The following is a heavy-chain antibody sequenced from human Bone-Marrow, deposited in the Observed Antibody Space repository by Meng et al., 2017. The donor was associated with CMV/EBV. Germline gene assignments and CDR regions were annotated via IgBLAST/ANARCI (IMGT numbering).Heavy chain of an antibody. Sequence: VQLVGSGGGLIQPGGSLRLSCAASGFTVSSNYMSWVRRAPGKGLEWVAFIRYDGSNKYYADSVKGRFTISRDNSKNTLYLQMNSLRAEDTAVYYCAKGLLEGFDYWGQGTLVTVSS. CDR3: AKGLLEGFDY. CDR2: IRYDGSNK. D-gene: IGHD3-3*01. V-gene: IGHV3-30*02. J-gene: IGHJ4*02. CDR1: GFTVSSNY.